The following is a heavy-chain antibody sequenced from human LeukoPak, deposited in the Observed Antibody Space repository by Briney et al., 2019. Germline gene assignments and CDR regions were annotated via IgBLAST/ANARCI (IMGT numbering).Heavy chain of an antibody. CDR3: ARDQTYYYDSSGYTDY. D-gene: IGHD3-22*01. Sequence: GGSLRLSCAASGFTFRSYDMHWVRQATGKGLEWVSGIGTAGEIYYPGSVKGRFTISRENAKNSLYLQMNSLRAGDTAVYYCARDQTYYYDSSGYTDYWGQGTLVTVSS. V-gene: IGHV3-13*01. J-gene: IGHJ4*02. CDR2: IGTAGEI. CDR1: GFTFRSYD.